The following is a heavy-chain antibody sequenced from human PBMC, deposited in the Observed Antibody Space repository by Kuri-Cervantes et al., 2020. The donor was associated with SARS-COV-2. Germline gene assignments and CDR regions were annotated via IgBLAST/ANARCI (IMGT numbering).Heavy chain of an antibody. CDR2: INHSGST. CDR1: GYSISSGYY. Sequence: ESLKISCAVSGYSISSGYYWGWIRQPPGKGLEWIGEINHSGSTYYNPSLKSRVTISVDTSKNQFSLKLSSVTAADTAVYYCARNLEWSLYPDYWGQEPWSPSPQ. CDR3: ARNLEWSLYPDY. V-gene: IGHV4-38-2*01. D-gene: IGHD3-3*01. J-gene: IGHJ4*01.